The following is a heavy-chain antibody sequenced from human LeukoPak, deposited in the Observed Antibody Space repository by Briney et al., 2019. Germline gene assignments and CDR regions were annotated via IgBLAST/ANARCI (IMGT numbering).Heavy chain of an antibody. J-gene: IGHJ4*02. D-gene: IGHD1-26*01. CDR1: GDSISDYY. CDR3: ARLSAGVGSEWVDY. V-gene: IGHV4-59*01. Sequence: SETLSLTCTVSGDSISDYYWSWFRQPPGKGLEWIGYIYYSGGAKYNPSLKSRVTISIDTSKNQFSLNLSSVTAADTAVYYCARLSAGVGSEWVDYWGQGTLVTVSS. CDR2: IYYSGGA.